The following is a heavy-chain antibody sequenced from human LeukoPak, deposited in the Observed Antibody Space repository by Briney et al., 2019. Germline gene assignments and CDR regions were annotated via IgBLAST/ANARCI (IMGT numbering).Heavy chain of an antibody. D-gene: IGHD6-6*01. J-gene: IGHJ1*01. CDR1: GGSISTYY. CDR2: IYHSGST. CDR3: ARGGAARLHFQN. V-gene: IGHV4-59*01. Sequence: PSETLSLTCTVSGGSISTYYWKWIRQPPGKGLEWIGYIYHSGSTNYNPSLQSRVTISVDTSKNQFSLNLNSVTAADTAVYYCARGGAARLHFQNRGQGTLVTVSS.